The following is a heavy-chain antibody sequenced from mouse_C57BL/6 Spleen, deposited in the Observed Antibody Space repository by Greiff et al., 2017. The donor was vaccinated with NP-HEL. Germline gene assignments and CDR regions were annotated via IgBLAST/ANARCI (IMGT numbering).Heavy chain of an antibody. CDR3: ARNYDYGKIYWYFDV. CDR2: IWTGGGT. Sequence: QVQLQQSGPGLVAPSQSLSITCTVSGFSLTSYAISWVRQPPGKGLEWLGVIWTGGGTNYNSALKSSLSISKDNTKSQVFLKMNSLQTDDTARYYCARNYDYGKIYWYFDVWGTGTTVTVSS. D-gene: IGHD2-1*01. CDR1: GFSLTSYA. V-gene: IGHV2-9-1*01. J-gene: IGHJ1*03.